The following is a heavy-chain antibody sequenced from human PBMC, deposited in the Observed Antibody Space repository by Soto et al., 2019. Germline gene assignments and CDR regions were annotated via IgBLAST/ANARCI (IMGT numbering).Heavy chain of an antibody. CDR3: ARVLRNKTMVRGVIITPPHFDY. Sequence: SVKVSCKASGGTFSSYSFTWVRQAPGQGLEWMGEIIPIFGTADYAQKFQGRVTITADESTSTAYMELSSLRSEDTAVYYCARVLRNKTMVRGVIITPPHFDYWGQGTLVTVSS. V-gene: IGHV1-69*13. CDR2: IIPIFGTA. CDR1: GGTFSSYS. J-gene: IGHJ4*02. D-gene: IGHD3-10*01.